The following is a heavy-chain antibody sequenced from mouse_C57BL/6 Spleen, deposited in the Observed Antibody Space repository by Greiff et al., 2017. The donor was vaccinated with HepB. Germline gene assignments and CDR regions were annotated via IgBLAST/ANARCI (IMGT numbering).Heavy chain of an antibody. CDR2: IYPGDGDT. Sequence: QVQLQQSGPELVKPGASVKISCKASGYAFSSSWMNWVKQRPGKGLEWIGRIYPGDGDTNYNGKFKGKATLTADKSSSTAYMQLSSLTSEDSAVYFCARVPLYYGSSFDYWGQGTTLTVSS. D-gene: IGHD1-1*01. CDR1: GYAFSSSW. V-gene: IGHV1-82*01. CDR3: ARVPLYYGSSFDY. J-gene: IGHJ2*01.